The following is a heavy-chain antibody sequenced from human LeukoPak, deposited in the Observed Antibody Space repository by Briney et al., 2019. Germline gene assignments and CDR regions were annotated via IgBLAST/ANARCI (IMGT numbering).Heavy chain of an antibody. V-gene: IGHV3-7*01. Sequence: GGALRLSCAASGFIFSSHWMSWVRQAPGKGLDWVGYIKQDGSEEYYVESVKGRFTISRDNVKNSLHLQMNSLRDEDTAVYYCASGRIEVAGTGDYWGQGTLVIVSS. CDR2: IKQDGSEE. J-gene: IGHJ4*02. D-gene: IGHD6-19*01. CDR3: ASGRIEVAGTGDY. CDR1: GFIFSSHW.